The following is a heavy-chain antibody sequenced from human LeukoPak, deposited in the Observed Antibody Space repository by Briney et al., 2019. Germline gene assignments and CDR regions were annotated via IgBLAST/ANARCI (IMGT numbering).Heavy chain of an antibody. CDR1: GFTFSSYA. Sequence: PGGSLRLSCAASGFTFSSYAMSWVRQAPGKGLEWVSAISGSGGSTYYADSVKGRFTISRDNSKNTLYLQMNSLRAEDTALYYCAKTYYYDSSGYFYAFDIWGQGTMVTVSS. CDR3: AKTYYYDSSGYFYAFDI. J-gene: IGHJ3*02. CDR2: ISGSGGST. D-gene: IGHD3-22*01. V-gene: IGHV3-23*01.